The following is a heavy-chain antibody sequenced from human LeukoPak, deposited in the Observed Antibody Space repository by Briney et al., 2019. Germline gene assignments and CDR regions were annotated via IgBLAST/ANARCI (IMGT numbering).Heavy chain of an antibody. CDR2: IYYSGST. V-gene: IGHV4-59*08. Sequence: PSETLSLTCTVSGGSISSYYWSWIRQPPGKGLEWIGYIYYSGSTNYNPSLKSRVTISVDTSKNQFSLKLSSVTAADTAVYYCARLRGSRFYFDYWGQGTLVTVSS. J-gene: IGHJ4*02. D-gene: IGHD3-10*01. CDR3: ARLRGSRFYFDY. CDR1: GGSISSYY.